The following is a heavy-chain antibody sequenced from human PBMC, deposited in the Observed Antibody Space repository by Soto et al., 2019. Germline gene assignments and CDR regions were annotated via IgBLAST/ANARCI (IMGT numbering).Heavy chain of an antibody. V-gene: IGHV4-61*08. Sequence: SETLSLTCAVSGGSISSGGYSWSWIRQPPGKGLEWIWYIYYSGSTNYNPSLKSRVTISVDTSKNQFSLKLSSVTAADTAVYYCARVWGYAFDIWGQGTMVTVSS. CDR2: IYYSGST. CDR1: GGSISSGGYS. D-gene: IGHD3-16*01. J-gene: IGHJ3*02. CDR3: ARVWGYAFDI.